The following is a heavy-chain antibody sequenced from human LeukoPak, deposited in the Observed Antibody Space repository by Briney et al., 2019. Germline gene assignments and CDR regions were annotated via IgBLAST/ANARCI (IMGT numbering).Heavy chain of an antibody. V-gene: IGHV4-38-2*01. J-gene: IGHJ4*02. D-gene: IGHD3-9*01. CDR3: ARQAGYFDWLDY. CDR2: IYHSGST. CDR1: GYSISSGYY. Sequence: SDTLSLTCAVSGYSISSGYYGGWIRQPPGKGLEWIGSIYHSGSTYYNPSLKSRVTISVDTSKNQFSLKLSSVTAADTAVYYCARQAGYFDWLDYWGQGTLVTVSS.